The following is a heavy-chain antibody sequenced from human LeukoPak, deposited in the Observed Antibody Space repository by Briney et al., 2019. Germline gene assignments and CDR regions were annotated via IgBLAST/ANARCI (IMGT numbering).Heavy chain of an antibody. V-gene: IGHV3-7*01. D-gene: IGHD6-6*01. CDR3: ARWATSFDH. Sequence: GGSLRLSCAASGFTLSNYWMSWVRQAPGKGLEWVANINHNGTEKYYVDSVTGRFAISRDNANNSLYLQMNSLRVEDTAVYYCARWATSFDHWGQGTLVTVSS. J-gene: IGHJ4*02. CDR2: INHNGTEK. CDR1: GFTLSNYW.